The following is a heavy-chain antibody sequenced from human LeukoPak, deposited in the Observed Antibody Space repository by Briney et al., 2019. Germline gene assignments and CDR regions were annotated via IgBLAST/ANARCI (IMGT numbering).Heavy chain of an antibody. V-gene: IGHV1-8*01. J-gene: IGHJ6*02. CDR2: MNPNSGNT. Sequence: ASVKVSCKASGYTFTSYDINWVRQATGQGLEWMGWMNPNSGNTGYAQKFQGRVTMTRNTSISTAYMELSSLRSEDTAVYYCARSLGPIQYYYYGMDVWGQGTTVTVSS. CDR3: ARSLGPIQYYYYGMDV. CDR1: GYTFTSYD.